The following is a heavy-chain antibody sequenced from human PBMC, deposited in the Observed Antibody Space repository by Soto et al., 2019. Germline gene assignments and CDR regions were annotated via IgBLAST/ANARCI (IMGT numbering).Heavy chain of an antibody. J-gene: IGHJ2*01. CDR2: ISGSGGST. CDR3: AKDYYDSSGYLDWYFDL. CDR1: GFTFSSYA. Sequence: EVQLLESGGGLVQPGGSLRLSCAASGFTFSSYAMSWVRQAPGKGLEWVSAISGSGGSTYYADSVKGRFTISRDNSKNTLYLQMNSLRAEDTAVYYCAKDYYDSSGYLDWYFDLWGRGTLVTVSS. D-gene: IGHD3-22*01. V-gene: IGHV3-23*01.